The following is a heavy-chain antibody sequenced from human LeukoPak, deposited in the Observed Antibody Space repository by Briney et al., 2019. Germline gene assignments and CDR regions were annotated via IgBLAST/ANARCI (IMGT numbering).Heavy chain of an antibody. Sequence: ASVKVSCKASGGTFSSYAISWVRQAPGQGLEWMGGIIPIFGTANYAQKFQGRVTITADESTSTAYMELSSLRSKDTAVYYCARDHWGDPRARTFDYWGQGTLVTVSS. J-gene: IGHJ4*02. D-gene: IGHD1-26*01. V-gene: IGHV1-69*13. CDR3: ARDHWGDPRARTFDY. CDR1: GGTFSSYA. CDR2: IIPIFGTA.